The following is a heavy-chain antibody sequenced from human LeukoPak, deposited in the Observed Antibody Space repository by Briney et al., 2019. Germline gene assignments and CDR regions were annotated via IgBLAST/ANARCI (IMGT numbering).Heavy chain of an antibody. D-gene: IGHD1-20*01. V-gene: IGHV3-66*01. J-gene: IGHJ4*02. CDR1: GFTVSSNY. Sequence: GGSLRLSCAASGFTVSSNYMSWVRQAPGKGLEWVSVIYSGGSTYYADSVKGRFTISRDNSKNMLYLQMNSLRAEDTAVYYCARVLTGTTGGGVFDYWGQGTLVTVSS. CDR3: ARVLTGTTGGGVFDY. CDR2: IYSGGST.